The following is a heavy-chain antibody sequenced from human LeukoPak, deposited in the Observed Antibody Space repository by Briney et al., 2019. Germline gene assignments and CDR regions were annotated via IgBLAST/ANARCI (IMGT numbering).Heavy chain of an antibody. CDR3: ARHGPDYGGFDY. V-gene: IGHV5-51*01. D-gene: IGHD4-23*01. J-gene: IGHJ4*02. Sequence: GESLKISCKGSGYSFTTYWIGWVRQMPGKGLEWMGIIYPGDSDSRYSPSFQGQVTMSADKSTSTAYLQWSSLKASDTAIYYCARHGPDYGGFDYWGQGTLVTVSS. CDR2: IYPGDSDS. CDR1: GYSFTTYW.